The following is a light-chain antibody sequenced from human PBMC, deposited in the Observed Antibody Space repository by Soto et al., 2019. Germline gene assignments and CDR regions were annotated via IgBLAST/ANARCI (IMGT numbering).Light chain of an antibody. CDR2: DVS. CDR1: SSDIGTYNF. V-gene: IGLV2-14*03. Sequence: QSALTQPASVSGSPGQSITISCTGTSSDIGTYNFVSWYQQHPGKAPKLMVFDVSNRPSGVSNRFSGSKSGNTASLTISGLQAEDEAVYYCSAYKASTSYVFGSGTKLTVL. CDR3: SAYKASTSYV. J-gene: IGLJ1*01.